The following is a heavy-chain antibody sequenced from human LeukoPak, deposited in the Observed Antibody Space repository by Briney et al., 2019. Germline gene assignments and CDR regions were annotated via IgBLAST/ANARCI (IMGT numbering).Heavy chain of an antibody. CDR3: GRAHLSGSSGWSLIGY. D-gene: IGHD6-19*01. J-gene: IGHJ4*02. V-gene: IGHV1-69*05. CDR2: IIPIFGTA. CDR1: GYTFTSYY. Sequence: ASVKVSCKASGYTFTSYYMHWVRQAPGEGLEWMGGIIPIFGTANYAQKFHGRVTITTDESTSTAYMELSSLRAEDTAVYYCGRAHLSGSSGWSLIGYWGQGTLVTVSS.